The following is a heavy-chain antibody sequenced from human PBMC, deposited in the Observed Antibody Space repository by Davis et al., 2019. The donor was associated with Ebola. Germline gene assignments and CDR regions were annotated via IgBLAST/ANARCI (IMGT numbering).Heavy chain of an antibody. Sequence: GGSLRLSCAASGFTFSSYSMNWVRQAPGKGLEWVSYISSSSSTIYYADSVKGRFTISRDNAKNSLYLQMNSLRDENTAVYYCARDSPTYYYDSSGYGVYNWFDPWGQGTLVTVPS. J-gene: IGHJ5*02. V-gene: IGHV3-48*02. CDR1: GFTFSSYS. CDR3: ARDSPTYYYDSSGYGVYNWFDP. CDR2: ISSSSSTI. D-gene: IGHD3-22*01.